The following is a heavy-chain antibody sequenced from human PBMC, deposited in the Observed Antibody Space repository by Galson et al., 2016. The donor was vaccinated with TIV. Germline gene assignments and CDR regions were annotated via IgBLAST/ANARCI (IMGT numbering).Heavy chain of an antibody. CDR3: APNDGGSPTPPFDY. D-gene: IGHD1-1*01. CDR1: GYTFSDYY. J-gene: IGHJ4*02. CDR2: INPKSGGT. Sequence: SVKVSCKASGYTFSDYYIHWVRQAPVQGPDWMGWINPKSGGTLYAPAFEGRVTMTRDTSFNTAYMELSRLRSDDTAVYFCAPNDGGSPTPPFDYWGQGSLVTVVS. V-gene: IGHV1-2*02.